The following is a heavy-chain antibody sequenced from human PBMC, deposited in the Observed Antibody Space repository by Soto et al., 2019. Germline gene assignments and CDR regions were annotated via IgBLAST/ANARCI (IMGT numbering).Heavy chain of an antibody. J-gene: IGHJ4*02. CDR1: GYTFINHA. Sequence: GASVKVSCKASGYTFINHAIHWVRQAPGQRLEWMGWISIGNGNTKYSQKFQGRFTITRDTSETTAYMELSSLRFEDTAVYYCARRWGRNFDYWGQGTLVTVSS. V-gene: IGHV1-3*04. D-gene: IGHD7-27*01. CDR2: ISIGNGNT. CDR3: ARRWGRNFDY.